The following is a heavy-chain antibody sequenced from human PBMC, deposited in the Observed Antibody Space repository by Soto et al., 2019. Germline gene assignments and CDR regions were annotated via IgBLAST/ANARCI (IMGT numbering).Heavy chain of an antibody. Sequence: QVQLVASGGGVVQPGRSLRLSCAASGFTFSTYGMHWVRQAPGKGLEWVAVIWYDGSNKYYADSVKGRFTISRDNSKNTLYLQMNSLRAEDTAVYYCARGGGTWYNVHYFDYWGQGTLVTVSS. V-gene: IGHV3-33*01. D-gene: IGHD2-15*01. CDR2: IWYDGSNK. CDR3: ARGGGTWYNVHYFDY. J-gene: IGHJ4*02. CDR1: GFTFSTYG.